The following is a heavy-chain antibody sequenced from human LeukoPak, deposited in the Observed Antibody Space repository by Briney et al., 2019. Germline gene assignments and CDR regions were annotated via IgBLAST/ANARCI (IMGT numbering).Heavy chain of an antibody. CDR2: IKEDGSQI. J-gene: IGHJ5*02. V-gene: IGHV3-7*05. D-gene: IGHD2/OR15-2a*01. CDR3: ARVREYGWFDP. Sequence: AGGSLRLSCAASGFTFSSYWMGWVRQAPGKGPEWVANIKEDGSQIFYVDSVKGRFTISRDNAKNSLYLQMNSLRAEDTAVYYCARVREYGWFDPWGQGTLATVSS. CDR1: GFTFSSYW.